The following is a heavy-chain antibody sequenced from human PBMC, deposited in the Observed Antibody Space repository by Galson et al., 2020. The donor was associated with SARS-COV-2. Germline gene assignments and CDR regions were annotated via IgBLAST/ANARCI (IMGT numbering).Heavy chain of an antibody. D-gene: IGHD1-26*01. CDR1: GYSFTTYG. CDR3: ARRGAWELVSGLDL. CDR2: IDPSDSYT. V-gene: IGHV5-10-1*01. J-gene: IGHJ5*02. Sequence: GGSLRLSCEGSGYSFTTYGISWVRQTPGKGLEWMGRIDPSDSYTKYSPSFQGHVTISVDNSISTAYLQWSSLKASDTAIYYCARRGAWELVSGLDLWGQGTLVTVSS.